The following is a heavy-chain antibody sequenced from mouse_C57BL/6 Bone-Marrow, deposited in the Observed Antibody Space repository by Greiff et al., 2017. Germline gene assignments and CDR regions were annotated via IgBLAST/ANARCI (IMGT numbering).Heavy chain of an antibody. Sequence: VQLQQPGAELVMPGASVKLSCKASGYTFTSYWLHWVKQRPGQGLEWIGEIDPSDSYTTYNQKFKGQSTLTVDKSTSTTYMQLSSLTSDASVVYSCAFISYDYDGFADWGQGTLVTVSA. CDR1: GYTFTSYW. CDR2: IDPSDSYT. CDR3: AFISYDYDGFAD. D-gene: IGHD2-4*01. V-gene: IGHV1-69*01. J-gene: IGHJ3*01.